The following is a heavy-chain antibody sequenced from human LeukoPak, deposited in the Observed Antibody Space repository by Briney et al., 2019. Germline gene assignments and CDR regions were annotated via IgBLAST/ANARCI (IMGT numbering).Heavy chain of an antibody. Sequence: SETLSLTCAVSGYSIRSGFYWGWIRQPPGKGLEWIGGLYHSGSTHYNPSRKSQVTISVDTSRNQFFLELTSVTAADTALYYCVRLVLEDIYVIAVPDKYYFDYWGQGILVTVSS. CDR1: GYSIRSGFY. D-gene: IGHD6-19*01. CDR3: VRLVLEDIYVIAVPDKYYFDY. CDR2: LYHSGST. V-gene: IGHV4-38-2*01. J-gene: IGHJ4*02.